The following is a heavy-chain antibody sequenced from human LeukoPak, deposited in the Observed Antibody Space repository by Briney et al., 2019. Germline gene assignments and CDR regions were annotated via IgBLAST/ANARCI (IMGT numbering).Heavy chain of an antibody. V-gene: IGHV3-23*01. CDR2: VSGIADST. CDR3: AKGRSGRRVTLLGVTIIGIFYGMDV. Sequence: PGGSLRLSCTASGFTFRNYAMSWVRQAPGKGLEWVAGVSGIADSTYYADPVRGRFSISRDNSENTLFLQMNSLRAEDTAVYYCAKGRSGRRVTLLGVTIIGIFYGMDVWGQGTTVTV. CDR1: GFTFRNYA. D-gene: IGHD3-10*01. J-gene: IGHJ6*02.